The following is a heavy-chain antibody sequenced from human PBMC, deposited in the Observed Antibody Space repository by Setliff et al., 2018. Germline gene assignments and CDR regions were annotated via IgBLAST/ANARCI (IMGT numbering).Heavy chain of an antibody. V-gene: IGHV5-51*01. CDR1: GYSFTNTW. D-gene: IGHD3-16*01. CDR2: IYLGDSDV. Sequence: GEYLKIYCNGSGYSFTNTWIGWVRQMPGKGLEWMGIIYLGDSDVRCSPSFQGQVTISADKSINTAYLQWSSLKASDTAIYYCARLGGWLTSPETPGAFDIWGQGTMVTVSS. J-gene: IGHJ3*02. CDR3: ARLGGWLTSPETPGAFDI.